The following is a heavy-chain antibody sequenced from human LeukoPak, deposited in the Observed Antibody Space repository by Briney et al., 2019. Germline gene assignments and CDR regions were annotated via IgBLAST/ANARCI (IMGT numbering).Heavy chain of an antibody. J-gene: IGHJ4*02. CDR1: GESFSGYY. D-gene: IGHD4-17*01. CDR3: ARGRYSGDYTDY. Sequence: SETLSLTCAVYGESFSGYYWSWIRQPPGKGLEWIGEINHSGSTNYNPSLKSRVTISVDTSKNQFSLKLSSVTAADTAVYYCARGRYSGDYTDYWGQGTLVTVSS. V-gene: IGHV4-34*01. CDR2: INHSGST.